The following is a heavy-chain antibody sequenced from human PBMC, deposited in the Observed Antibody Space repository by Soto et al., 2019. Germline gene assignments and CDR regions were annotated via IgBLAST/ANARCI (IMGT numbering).Heavy chain of an antibody. CDR1: GGSISSGGYY. CDR2: IYYSGST. Sequence: SETLSLTCTVSGGSISSGGYYWSWIRQHPGKGLEWIGYIYYSGSTYYNPSLKSRVTKSVDTSKNQFSLKLSSVTAADTAVYYCARGPAVDKAMVTSYYGMDVWGQGTTVTVSS. V-gene: IGHV4-31*03. D-gene: IGHD5-18*01. CDR3: ARGPAVDKAMVTSYYGMDV. J-gene: IGHJ6*02.